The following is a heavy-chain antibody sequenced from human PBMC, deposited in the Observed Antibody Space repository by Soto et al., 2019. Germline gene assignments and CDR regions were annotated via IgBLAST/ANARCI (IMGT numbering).Heavy chain of an antibody. CDR3: VRGTPTPGLDI. V-gene: IGHV1-3*01. D-gene: IGHD1-1*01. Sequence: GASVKVSCKASGYTFSTYGMHWVRQAPGQSLEWMGWLNGGTGQTRYSQRFQDRVIITRDTSASTGYMELSSLRVGDTATYYCVRGTPTPGLDIWGRGTTVTVSS. CDR2: LNGGTGQT. CDR1: GYTFSTYG. J-gene: IGHJ6*02.